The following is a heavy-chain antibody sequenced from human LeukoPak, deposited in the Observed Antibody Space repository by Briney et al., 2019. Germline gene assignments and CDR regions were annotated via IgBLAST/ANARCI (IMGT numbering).Heavy chain of an antibody. Sequence: PGGSLRLSCAASGFTFDDYGMSWVRQAPGKGLAWVSGINCNGGSTGYADSVKGRFTISRDNAKNSLYLQMNSLKAEDTALYYCARVGHYDSSGYWGYWGQGTLVTVSS. CDR2: INCNGGST. J-gene: IGHJ4*02. V-gene: IGHV3-20*04. D-gene: IGHD3-22*01. CDR3: ARVGHYDSSGYWGY. CDR1: GFTFDDYG.